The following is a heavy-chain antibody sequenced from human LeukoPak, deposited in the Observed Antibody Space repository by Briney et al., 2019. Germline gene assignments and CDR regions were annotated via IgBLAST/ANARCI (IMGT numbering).Heavy chain of an antibody. CDR2: IYHSGST. Sequence: PSETLSLTCAVYGGSFSGYYWSWIRQPPGKGLEWIGEIYHSGSTNYNPSLKSRVTISVDKSKNQFSLKLSSVTAADTAVYYCARDRLPYCSGGSCYSLFDYWGQGTLVTVSS. CDR1: GGSFSGYY. V-gene: IGHV4-34*01. CDR3: ARDRLPYCSGGSCYSLFDY. J-gene: IGHJ4*02. D-gene: IGHD2-15*01.